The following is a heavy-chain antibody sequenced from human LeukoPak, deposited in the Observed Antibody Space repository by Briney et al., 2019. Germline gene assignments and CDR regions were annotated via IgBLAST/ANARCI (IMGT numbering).Heavy chain of an antibody. CDR1: GGSISSSNW. J-gene: IGHJ3*02. V-gene: IGHV4-4*02. CDR3: ARDWALLWFGDAFDI. D-gene: IGHD3-10*01. Sequence: NTSGTLSLTCAVSGGSISSSNWWSWVRQPPGKGLEWIEEIYHSGSTNYNPSLKSRVTISVDKSKNQFSLKLSSVTAADTAVYYCARDWALLWFGDAFDIWGQGTMVTVSS. CDR2: IYHSGST.